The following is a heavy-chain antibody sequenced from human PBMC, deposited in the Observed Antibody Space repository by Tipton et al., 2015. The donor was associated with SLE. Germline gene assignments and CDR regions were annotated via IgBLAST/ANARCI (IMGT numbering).Heavy chain of an antibody. V-gene: IGHV3-30*02. J-gene: IGHJ4*02. CDR1: GFTFSNYA. D-gene: IGHD1-7*01. Sequence: SLRLSCAASGFTFSNYAMSWVRQAPGKGLEWVTYIRHDGSTKSYADSVKGRFTISRDNSMDILYLQMSSLRDDDTAVYYCLGPDARGELRAYWGQGTLVTVSS. CDR3: LGPDARGELRAY. CDR2: IRHDGSTK.